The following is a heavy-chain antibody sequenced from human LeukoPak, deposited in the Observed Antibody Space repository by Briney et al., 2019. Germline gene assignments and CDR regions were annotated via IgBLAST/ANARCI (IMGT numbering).Heavy chain of an antibody. V-gene: IGHV4-59*08. D-gene: IGHD3-10*01. CDR3: ARHFYGSGSYRAYGLDV. Sequence: SETLSLTCTVSGGSISSYYWSWIRQPPGKGLEWIGYIYSSGSTNYNPSLKSRVTISVATSKNQFSLKVSSVTAADTAVYYCARHFYGSGSYRAYGLDVWGQGTTVTVSS. J-gene: IGHJ6*02. CDR1: GGSISSYY. CDR2: IYSSGST.